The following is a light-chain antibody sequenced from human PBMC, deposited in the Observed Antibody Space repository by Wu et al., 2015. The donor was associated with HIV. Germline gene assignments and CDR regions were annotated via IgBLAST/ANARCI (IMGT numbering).Light chain of an antibody. V-gene: IGKV3-20*01. CDR2: GAS. Sequence: EIVLTQSPGTLSLSPGERATLSCRASQSVSSSYLAWYQQKPGQAPRLLIYGASSRATGIPDRFSGSGSGTDFTLTISRLEPEDFAVYYCQQYGSSPGPGTFGPGTKVDIK. CDR1: QSVSSSY. J-gene: IGKJ3*01. CDR3: QQYGSSPGPGT.